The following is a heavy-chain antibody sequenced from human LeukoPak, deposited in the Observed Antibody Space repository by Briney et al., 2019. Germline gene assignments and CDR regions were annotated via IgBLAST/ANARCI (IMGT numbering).Heavy chain of an antibody. J-gene: IGHJ4*02. CDR1: GFTFSDYY. D-gene: IGHD6-13*01. CDR3: VRRPVAGDY. CDR2: ISFSSSYT. Sequence: GGSLRLSCAPSGFTFSDYYMTWIRQAPGKGLEWVSYISFSSSYTNYADSVKGRFTISRDNAKNSLFRQMNYLRAEDTAVYDCVRRPVAGDYWGQGTLVTVSS. V-gene: IGHV3-11*03.